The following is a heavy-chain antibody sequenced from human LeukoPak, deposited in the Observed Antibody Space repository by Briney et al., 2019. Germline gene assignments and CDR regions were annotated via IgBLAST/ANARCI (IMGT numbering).Heavy chain of an antibody. V-gene: IGHV1-69*05. CDR1: GGTFSSYA. CDR2: IIPIFGTA. CDR3: ARGLGYCSGGSCSHFDY. D-gene: IGHD2-15*01. Sequence: SVKVSCKASGGTFSSYAISWVRQAPGQGLEWMGGIIPIFGTANYAQKFQGRDTMTRNTSISTAYMELSSLRSEDTAVYYCARGLGYCSGGSCSHFDYWGQGTLVTVSS. J-gene: IGHJ4*02.